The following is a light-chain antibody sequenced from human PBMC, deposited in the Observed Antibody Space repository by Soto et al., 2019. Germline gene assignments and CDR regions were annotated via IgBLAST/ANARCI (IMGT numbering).Light chain of an antibody. V-gene: IGKV3-15*01. CDR1: QSLSSSY. CDR2: GAS. CDR3: QQYNKWPWT. J-gene: IGKJ1*01. Sequence: MTQSPSTLSASVGDRVTITCRASQSLSSSYLTWYQQKPGQAPRLLIYGASTRATGIPARFSGSGSGTELTLTISSLQSEDFAVYYCQQYNKWPWTFGQGTKVDIK.